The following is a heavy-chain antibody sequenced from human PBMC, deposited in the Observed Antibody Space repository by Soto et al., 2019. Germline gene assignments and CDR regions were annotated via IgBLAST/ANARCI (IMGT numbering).Heavy chain of an antibody. Sequence: SETLSLTCAVSGGSISSSNWWSWVRQPPGKGLEWIGEIYHSGSTNYNPSLKSRVTISVDTSKNQFSQKLSSVTAADTAVYYCARDLSLYSSSWWFDPWGQGTLVTVSS. CDR2: IYHSGST. J-gene: IGHJ5*02. CDR3: ARDLSLYSSSWWFDP. CDR1: GGSISSSNW. V-gene: IGHV4-4*02. D-gene: IGHD6-13*01.